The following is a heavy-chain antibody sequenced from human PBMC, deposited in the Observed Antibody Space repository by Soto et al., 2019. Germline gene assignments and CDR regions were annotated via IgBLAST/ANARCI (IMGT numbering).Heavy chain of an antibody. CDR3: ARVGPEQWLVLYYFDY. J-gene: IGHJ4*02. D-gene: IGHD6-19*01. V-gene: IGHV1-18*01. CDR2: ISAYNGNT. Sequence: ASEKVSCKASGYTFTSYGISWVRQAPGQGLEWMGWISAYNGNTNYAQKLQGRVTMTTDTSTSTAYMELRSLRSDDTAVYYCARVGPEQWLVLYYFDYWGQGTLVTVSS. CDR1: GYTFTSYG.